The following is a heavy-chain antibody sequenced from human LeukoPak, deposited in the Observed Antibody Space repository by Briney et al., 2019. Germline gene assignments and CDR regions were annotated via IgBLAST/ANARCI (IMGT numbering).Heavy chain of an antibody. D-gene: IGHD3-22*01. CDR3: ARDPGDYYDSSGYYDY. CDR2: IKQEGSEK. Sequence: GGSKTLSCSSRSFACSRYWMSRSRQSPGHGKEWVANIKQEGSEKYYVDSVKGRFTISRDKAKNSLYLQMNSLRAEYTAVYYCARDPGDYYDSSGYYDYWGQGTLVTVSS. J-gene: IGHJ4*02. V-gene: IGHV3-7*01. CDR1: SFACSRYW.